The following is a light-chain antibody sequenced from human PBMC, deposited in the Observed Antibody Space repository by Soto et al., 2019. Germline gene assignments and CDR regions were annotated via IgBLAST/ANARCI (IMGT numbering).Light chain of an antibody. V-gene: IGKV3-20*01. Sequence: EIVLTQSPGTLSLSPGERATLSCRASQSVSSSYLAWCQQKPGQAPRLLIYGASSGATGIPDRFSGSGSGTDFTLTISRLEPEDFAVYYCQQYGSSPGTFGQGTKVDIK. CDR3: QQYGSSPGT. J-gene: IGKJ1*01. CDR2: GAS. CDR1: QSVSSSY.